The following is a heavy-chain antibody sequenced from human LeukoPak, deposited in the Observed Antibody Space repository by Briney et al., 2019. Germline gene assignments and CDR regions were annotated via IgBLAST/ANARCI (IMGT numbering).Heavy chain of an antibody. J-gene: IGHJ4*02. CDR3: ARSFYYYDSSGTPFDY. Sequence: SETLSLTCTVSGGSISSYYCSWIRQPPGKGLEWIGYIYYSGSTNYNPSLKSRVTISVDTSKNQFSLKLSSVTAADTAVYYCARSFYYYDSSGTPFDYWGQGTLVTVSS. V-gene: IGHV4-59*08. CDR1: GGSISSYY. CDR2: IYYSGST. D-gene: IGHD3-22*01.